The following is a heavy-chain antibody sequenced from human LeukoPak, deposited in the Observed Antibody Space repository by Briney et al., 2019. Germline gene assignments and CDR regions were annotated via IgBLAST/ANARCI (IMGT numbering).Heavy chain of an antibody. V-gene: IGHV3-23*01. CDR2: ISGSGGST. Sequence: GGSLRLSCAASGFTFSSSAMSWVRQAPGKGLEWVSAISGSGGSTYYADSVKGRFTISRDNSKNTLYLQMNSLRAEDTAVYYCAKELSSSPTAGSDAFDIWGQGTMVTVSS. CDR3: AKELSSSPTAGSDAFDI. CDR1: GFTFSSSA. J-gene: IGHJ3*02. D-gene: IGHD6-6*01.